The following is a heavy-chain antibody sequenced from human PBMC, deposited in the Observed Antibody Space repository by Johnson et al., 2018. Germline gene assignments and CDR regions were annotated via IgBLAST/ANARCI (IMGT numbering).Heavy chain of an antibody. V-gene: IGHV3-30*18. CDR2: LSFVGSNK. J-gene: IGHJ3*02. Sequence: QVQLQESGGGVVQPGRSLRLSCVASGFTFGSYGMHWVRPAPGKGLEWVAVLSFVGSNKYYADSVKGRFILLRDNSKNTLYLQMNSLGAEDTAVSYCAKDLHPPYCSGGSCYSEGAFDIWGQGTMVTVSS. D-gene: IGHD2-15*01. CDR1: GFTFGSYG. CDR3: AKDLHPPYCSGGSCYSEGAFDI.